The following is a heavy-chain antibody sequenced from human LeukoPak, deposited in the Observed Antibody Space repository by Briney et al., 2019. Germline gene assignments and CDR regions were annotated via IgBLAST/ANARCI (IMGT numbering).Heavy chain of an antibody. CDR3: AKDLKYYYYGMDV. V-gene: IGHV3-23*01. Sequence: GGSLRLSCAASGFTFSSYAMSWVRQAPGKGLGWVSAISGSGGSTYYADSVKGRFTISRDNSKNTLYLQMNSLRAEDTAVYYCAKDLKYYYYGMDVWGQGTTVTVSS. CDR1: GFTFSSYA. D-gene: IGHD3-9*01. CDR2: ISGSGGST. J-gene: IGHJ6*02.